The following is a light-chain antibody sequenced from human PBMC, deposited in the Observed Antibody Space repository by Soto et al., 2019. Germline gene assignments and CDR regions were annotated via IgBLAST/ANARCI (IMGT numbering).Light chain of an antibody. V-gene: IGLV2-11*01. CDR3: CSYAGSYTSLYV. CDR1: SSDVGGYNY. J-gene: IGLJ1*01. Sequence: LTQPRSVSGSPGQSVTISCTGTSSDVGGYNYVSWYQQHPGKAPKLMIYDVSRRPSGVPDRFSGSKSGNTASLTISGLQAEDEADYYCCSYAGSYTSLYVFGTGTKVTV. CDR2: DVS.